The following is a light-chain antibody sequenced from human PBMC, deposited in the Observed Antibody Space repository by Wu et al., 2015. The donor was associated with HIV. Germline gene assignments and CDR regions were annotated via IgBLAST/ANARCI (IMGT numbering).Light chain of an antibody. V-gene: IGKV3-15*01. CDR1: QSVSSN. CDR3: QQYNHWPPPWT. J-gene: IGKJ1*01. Sequence: LSCRASQSVSSNLDLVPQKPGQAPRLLIYGASTRATGLPARFSGSGSGREFTLTISSLQSEDFAVYYCQQYNHWPPPWTFGQGTKVEIK. CDR2: GAS.